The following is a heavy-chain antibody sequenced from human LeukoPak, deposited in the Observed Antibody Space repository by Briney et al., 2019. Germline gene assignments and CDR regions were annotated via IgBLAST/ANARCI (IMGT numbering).Heavy chain of an antibody. CDR1: GGSISSYY. CDR3: AKTNPRYCSGGSCHYYCYYYIDV. J-gene: IGHJ6*03. D-gene: IGHD2-15*01. Sequence: SETLSLTCTVSGGSISSYYWSWIRQPPGKGLEWIGYIYYSGSTNYNPSLKSRVTISVDTSKNQFSLKLSSVTAADTAVYYLAKTNPRYCSGGSCHYYCYYYIDVWGKGTTVTVSS. V-gene: IGHV4-59*01. CDR2: IYYSGST.